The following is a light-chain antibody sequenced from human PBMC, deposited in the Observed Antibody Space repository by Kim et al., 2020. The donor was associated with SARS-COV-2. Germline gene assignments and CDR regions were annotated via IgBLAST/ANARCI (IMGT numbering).Light chain of an antibody. Sequence: ASVGDRATITCRASQDISSNLAWFQQKPGKAPKSLIYGASSLQSGAPSRFSGGGFGTDFTLTISSLQAEDSATYYCQQYSSYPRTFGQGTKVDIK. CDR2: GAS. J-gene: IGKJ1*01. CDR3: QQYSSYPRT. V-gene: IGKV1-16*01. CDR1: QDISSN.